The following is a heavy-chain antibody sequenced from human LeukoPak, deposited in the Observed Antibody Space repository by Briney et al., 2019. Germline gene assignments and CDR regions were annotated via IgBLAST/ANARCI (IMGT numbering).Heavy chain of an antibody. D-gene: IGHD3-22*01. CDR2: ISSSSSTI. CDR1: GFTFSSHS. J-gene: IGHJ4*02. Sequence: QAGGSLRLSCAASGFTFSSHSMNWVRQAPGKGLEWVSYISSSSSTIYYADSVKGRFTISRDNAKNSLYLQMNSLRAEDTAVYYCARGSYYYEDWGQGTLVTVFS. V-gene: IGHV3-48*01. CDR3: ARGSYYYED.